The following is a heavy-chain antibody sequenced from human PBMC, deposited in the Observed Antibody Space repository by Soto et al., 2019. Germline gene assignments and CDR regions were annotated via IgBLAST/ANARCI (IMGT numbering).Heavy chain of an antibody. Sequence: GSLRLSCAASGFTFSSYAMSWARQAPGKGLEWASAISGSGGSTYYADSVKGRFTISRDNSKNTLYLQMNSLRAEDTAVYYCAKEQWLVRENFDYWGQGTLVTVSS. CDR3: AKEQWLVRENFDY. J-gene: IGHJ4*02. CDR1: GFTFSSYA. V-gene: IGHV3-23*01. D-gene: IGHD6-19*01. CDR2: ISGSGGST.